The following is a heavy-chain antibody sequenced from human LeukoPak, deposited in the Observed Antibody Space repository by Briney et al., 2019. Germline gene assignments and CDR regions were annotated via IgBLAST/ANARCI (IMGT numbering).Heavy chain of an antibody. Sequence: SETLSLTCAVYGGSFSGYYWSWIRQPPGKGLEWIGYIHNSGNTNYNPSLKGRVTISADTSKNQFSLKVSSVTAADTAVYYCARLPSDYGKNWFDPWGQGTLVTVSS. V-gene: IGHV4-59*01. CDR2: IHNSGNT. D-gene: IGHD4-17*01. CDR3: ARLPSDYGKNWFDP. CDR1: GGSFSGYY. J-gene: IGHJ5*02.